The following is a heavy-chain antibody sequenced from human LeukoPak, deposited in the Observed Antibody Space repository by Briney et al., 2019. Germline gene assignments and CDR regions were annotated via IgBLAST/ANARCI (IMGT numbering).Heavy chain of an antibody. CDR1: GFTFSSYA. CDR3: ARGYRYDY. CDR2: ISGSGGNT. J-gene: IGHJ4*02. V-gene: IGHV3-23*01. Sequence: PGGSLRLSCTTSGFTFSSYAMSWVRQAPAKGLEWVSTISGSGGNTYYADSVKGRFTISRDNSKNTLYLQMNSLRAEDTAVYYCARGYRYDYWGQGTLVTVSS. D-gene: IGHD5-18*01.